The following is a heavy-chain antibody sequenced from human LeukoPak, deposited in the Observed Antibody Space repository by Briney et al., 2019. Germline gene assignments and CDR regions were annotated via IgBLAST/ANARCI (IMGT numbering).Heavy chain of an antibody. CDR1: GFTFSRYA. CDR3: AKDQQIVSAKYYFDS. CDR2: IANDGRDK. V-gene: IGHV3-30*18. D-gene: IGHD1/OR15-1a*01. Sequence: PGGSLRLSCAASGFTFSRYAMHWVRRAPGKGLERVAVIANDGRDKHSTDSVKGRFTITRDNAKNTVYLQMNSLRVEDTAVYYCAKDQQIVSAKYYFDSWGQGILVTVSS. J-gene: IGHJ4*02.